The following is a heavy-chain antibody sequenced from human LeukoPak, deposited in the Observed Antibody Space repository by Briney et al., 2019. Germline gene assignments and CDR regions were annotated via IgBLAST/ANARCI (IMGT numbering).Heavy chain of an antibody. CDR2: ISSNGGST. D-gene: IGHD6-13*01. V-gene: IGHV3-64*01. Sequence: GGSLRLSCAASGFTFSSYAMHWVRQAPGKGLEYVSAISSNGGSTYYANSVKGRFTISRDNSKNTLYLQMGSLRSEDTAVYYCASGYSSSWYHAFDIWGQGTMVTVSS. CDR1: GFTFSSYA. CDR3: ASGYSSSWYHAFDI. J-gene: IGHJ3*02.